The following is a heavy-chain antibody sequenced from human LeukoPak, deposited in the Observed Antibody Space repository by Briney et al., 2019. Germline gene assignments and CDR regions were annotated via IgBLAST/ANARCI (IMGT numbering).Heavy chain of an antibody. Sequence: GGSLRLSCAASGFTFSSYGMHWVRQAPGKGLEWVAVIWYDGSNKYYAESVKGRFTISRDNSKNTLYLQMNGLGVEDTAVYYCAKTLRPRYSQDAFDIWGQGTMVTVSS. D-gene: IGHD3-16*02. CDR2: IWYDGSNK. CDR1: GFTFSSYG. CDR3: AKTLRPRYSQDAFDI. J-gene: IGHJ3*02. V-gene: IGHV3-33*06.